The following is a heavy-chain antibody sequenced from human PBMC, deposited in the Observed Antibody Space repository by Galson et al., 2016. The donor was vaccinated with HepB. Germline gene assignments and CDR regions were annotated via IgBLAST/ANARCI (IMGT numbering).Heavy chain of an antibody. J-gene: IGHJ2*01. Sequence: LSLTCTVSGGSIDRYYWSWIRQPPGKRLEWIGYIYFSGGTKYNPSLKSRVTMSVDTSKNQFSLRLTSVTAADTAVYYCARGEHGPWGRGTLVTVSS. CDR3: ARGEHGP. D-gene: IGHD1-26*01. V-gene: IGHV4-59*01. CDR2: IYFSGGT. CDR1: GGSIDRYY.